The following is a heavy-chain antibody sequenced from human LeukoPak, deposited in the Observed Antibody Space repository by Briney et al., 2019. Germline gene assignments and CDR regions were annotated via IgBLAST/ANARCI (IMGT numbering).Heavy chain of an antibody. Sequence: GGSLRLSCAASGFTFSSNNMNWVRQAPGKGLEWVSAISSGGGANYADSVKGRFTISRDNSKNTLYLQMNSLRAEDTAVYYCGAQGGMAGNGWFDPWGQGTLVTISS. CDR2: ISSGGGA. V-gene: IGHV3-66*01. CDR3: GAQGGMAGNGWFDP. CDR1: GFTFSSNN. D-gene: IGHD6-19*01. J-gene: IGHJ5*02.